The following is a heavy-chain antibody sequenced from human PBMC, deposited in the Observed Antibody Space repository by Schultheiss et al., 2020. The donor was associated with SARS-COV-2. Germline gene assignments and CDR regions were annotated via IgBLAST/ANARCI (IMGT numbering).Heavy chain of an antibody. V-gene: IGHV4-59*08. CDR1: GGSISSYY. CDR3: ARAPDYGDYVRDYYYYYGMDV. Sequence: SETLSLTCTVSGGSISSYYWSWIRQPPGKGLEWIGYIYYSGSTYYNPSLKSRVTISVDTSKNQFSLKLSSVTAADTAVYYCARAPDYGDYVRDYYYYYGMDVWGQGTTVTVSS. J-gene: IGHJ6*02. D-gene: IGHD4-17*01. CDR2: IYYSGST.